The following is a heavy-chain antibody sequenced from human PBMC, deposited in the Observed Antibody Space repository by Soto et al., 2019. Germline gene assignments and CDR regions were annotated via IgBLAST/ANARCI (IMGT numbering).Heavy chain of an antibody. V-gene: IGHV4-4*02. J-gene: IGHJ4*02. CDR3: TRGDFWSGSDY. D-gene: IGHD3-3*01. Sequence: LSLTCDVSGDSISNNYWWTWVRQFPGEGLQWIGEIFHSGSTNYNPPLKNRVNISVDKSNNRFSLMLRSVTAADTAVYYCTRGDFWSGSDYWGQGIQVTVSS. CDR2: IFHSGST. CDR1: GDSISNNYW.